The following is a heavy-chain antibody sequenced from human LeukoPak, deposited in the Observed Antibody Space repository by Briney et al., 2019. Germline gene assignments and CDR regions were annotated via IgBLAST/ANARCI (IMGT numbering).Heavy chain of an antibody. CDR3: AKDFGPAAGLFDY. V-gene: IGHV3-30*02. Sequence: GGSLRLSCEAYAFTFSSYGMHWVRQAPGKGLEWVAFIRYDGSNKYYADSVKGLFTISRDNSKNTLYLQMNSLIAEDTAVYYCAKDFGPAAGLFDYWGQGTLVTVSS. D-gene: IGHD6-13*01. CDR1: AFTFSSYG. J-gene: IGHJ4*02. CDR2: IRYDGSNK.